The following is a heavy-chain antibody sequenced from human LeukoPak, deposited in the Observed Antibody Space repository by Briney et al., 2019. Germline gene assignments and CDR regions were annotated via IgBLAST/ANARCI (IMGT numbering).Heavy chain of an antibody. CDR3: ARVRLPGTGTPDSWFDP. J-gene: IGHJ5*02. CDR2: LYYSGSS. V-gene: IGHV4-39*07. CDR1: GDSISSSNSY. Sequence: PSETLSLTCTVSGDSISSSNSYRGWIRQPPGKGLEWIGSLYYSGSSYYNPSLKSRVTISADTSKNQFSLKLSSVTAADTAVYYCARVRLPGTGTPDSWFDPWGQGTLVTVSS. D-gene: IGHD1-7*01.